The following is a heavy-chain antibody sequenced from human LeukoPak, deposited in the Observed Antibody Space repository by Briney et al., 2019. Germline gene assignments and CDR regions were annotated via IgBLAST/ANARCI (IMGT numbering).Heavy chain of an antibody. CDR1: GFTFSSYA. D-gene: IGHD6-19*01. CDR2: ISGSGGST. CDR3: AKEEWLGKMNYFDH. V-gene: IGHV3-23*01. Sequence: QSGGSLRLSCAASGFTFSSYAMSWVRQAPGKGLEWVSAISGSGGSTYYTDSVKGRFTISKDTSKNTLYLQMNSLRAEDTAVYYCAKEEWLGKMNYFDHWGQGTLVTVSS. J-gene: IGHJ4*02.